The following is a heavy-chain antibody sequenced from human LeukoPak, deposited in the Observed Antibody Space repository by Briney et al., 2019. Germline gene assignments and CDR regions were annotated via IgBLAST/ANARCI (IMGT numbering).Heavy chain of an antibody. V-gene: IGHV3-30*02. CDR2: VHYDGNEK. Sequence: GGSLRLSCAASGFIFSNYGMHWVRQPPGKGLECVAFVHYDGNEKYYSQSLRGRFTISRDNSKNTIYLQTNSLSAEDTAVYYCVQDTGVGDYWGQGTLVTVSS. CDR3: VQDTGVGDY. CDR1: GFIFSNYG. D-gene: IGHD7-27*01. J-gene: IGHJ4*02.